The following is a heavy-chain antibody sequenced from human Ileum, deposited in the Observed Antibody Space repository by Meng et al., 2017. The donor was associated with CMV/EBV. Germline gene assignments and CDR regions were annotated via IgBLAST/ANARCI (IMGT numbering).Heavy chain of an antibody. J-gene: IGHJ3*01. CDR2: IGADTGKT. CDR1: GYIFTSFG. Sequence: ASVKVSCKPSGYIFTSFGISWVRQAPGEGLEWVGWIGADTGKTDYAQKFQGRVTLTRDTSTSTAFMEVMSLRVDDTAMYYCATGRVPFGAGGYASDVWGQGTMVT. V-gene: IGHV1-18*01. CDR3: ATGRVPFGAGGYASDV. D-gene: IGHD3-3*01.